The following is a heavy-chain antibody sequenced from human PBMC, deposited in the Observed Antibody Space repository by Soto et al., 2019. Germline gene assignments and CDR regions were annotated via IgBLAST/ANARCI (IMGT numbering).Heavy chain of an antibody. J-gene: IGHJ4*02. CDR2: INHSGST. D-gene: IGHD3-3*01. Sequence: QVQLQQWGAGLLKPSETLSLTCAVYGESFSVYYWTWIRQPPGRGLEWIGDINHSGSTNYNPSLKSRVTISVDTSKNQFFLKLRSVTAADTAVYYCARGGFCSGYYTGWYFDHWGQGNLVTVSS. CDR1: GESFSVYY. CDR3: ARGGFCSGYYTGWYFDH. V-gene: IGHV4-34*01.